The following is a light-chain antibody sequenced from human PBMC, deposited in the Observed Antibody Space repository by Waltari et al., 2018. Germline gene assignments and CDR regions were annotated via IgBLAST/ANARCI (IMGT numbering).Light chain of an antibody. V-gene: IGKV1-5*03. CDR1: HSISIW. CDR3: QHYSSYSS. J-gene: IGKJ2*03. Sequence: LQMTQSPSTLSASVGDRVTITCRASHSISIWLAWYQQKPGRAPKLLIYQTSILESGVPSRFSGSASGTEFTLTISSLQPDDFATYYCQHYSSYSSFGQGTKLEI. CDR2: QTS.